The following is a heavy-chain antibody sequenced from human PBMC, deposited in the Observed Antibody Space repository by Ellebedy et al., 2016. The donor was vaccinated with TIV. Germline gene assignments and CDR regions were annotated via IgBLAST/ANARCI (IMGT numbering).Heavy chain of an antibody. J-gene: IGHJ4*02. CDR2: ISAYNGNT. V-gene: IGHV1-3*01. CDR1: GYTFTGYY. Sequence: ASVKVSXXASGYTFTGYYMHWVRQAPGQGLEWMGWISAYNGNTNYAQKFQGRVTITRDTSASTAYMELSSLRSEDTAVYYCARGSRAKTYYDFWSGDNDLENWGQGTLVTVSS. D-gene: IGHD3-3*01. CDR3: ARGSRAKTYYDFWSGDNDLEN.